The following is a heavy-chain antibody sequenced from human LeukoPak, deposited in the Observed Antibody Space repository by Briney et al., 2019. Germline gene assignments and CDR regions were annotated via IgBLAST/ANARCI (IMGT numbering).Heavy chain of an antibody. CDR2: IYYSGST. CDR3: ARGVITIFGVVIQLDY. CDR1: GGSISSGDYY. Sequence: PSETLSLTCTVSGGSISSGDYYWRWIRQPPGKGLEWIGCIYYSGSTYYNPSLKSRVTISVDTSKNQFSLKLSSVTAADTAVYYCARGVITIFGVVIQLDYWGQGTLVTVSS. V-gene: IGHV4-30-4*08. J-gene: IGHJ4*02. D-gene: IGHD3-3*01.